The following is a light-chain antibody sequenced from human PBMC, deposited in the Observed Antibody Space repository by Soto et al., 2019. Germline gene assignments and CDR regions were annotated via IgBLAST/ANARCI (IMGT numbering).Light chain of an antibody. CDR1: TGAVTGGHY. Sequence: QAVVTQEPSLTVSPGGTVTLTCGSSTGAVTGGHYPYWFQQKPGQAPTTLIYDTSDKYSCTPARFSGSLLGGKATLTLSGAQPEDEADYYCLPSYPGARVFGTGTKLTVL. CDR2: DTS. V-gene: IGLV7-46*01. J-gene: IGLJ1*01. CDR3: LPSYPGARV.